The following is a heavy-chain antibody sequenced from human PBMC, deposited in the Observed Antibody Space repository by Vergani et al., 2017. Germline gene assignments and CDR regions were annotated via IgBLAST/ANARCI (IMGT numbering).Heavy chain of an antibody. CDR3: ARHSSGYS. CDR2: IKADGGET. J-gene: IGHJ5*02. CDR1: GFSFPGYA. Sequence: EVQLLDSGGGLVQPGGSLRLSCEASGFSFPGYAMSWVRQAPGKGLEWVANIKADGGETYYADSVKGRFTISRDNAKNLLYLQMNSLRGDDTAIYYCARHSSGYSWGQGTLVTVSS. V-gene: IGHV3-7*01. D-gene: IGHD3-22*01.